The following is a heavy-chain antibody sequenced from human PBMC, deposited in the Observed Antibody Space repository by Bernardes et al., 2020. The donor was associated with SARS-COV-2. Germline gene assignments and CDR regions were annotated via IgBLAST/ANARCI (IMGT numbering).Heavy chain of an antibody. CDR1: GYNFKGYY. V-gene: IGHV1-2*02. J-gene: IGHJ5*02. CDR2: INPNGGGT. D-gene: IGHD3-3*01. Sequence: ASVKVSCKASGYNFKGYYIHWVRQAHGQGLEWMGWINPNGGGTTYADNFQGRISLTSDSSTDTVYMELNGLRSDDTAFYFCARGGYNFWSGGDDNWFDPWGQGTLVTVSS. CDR3: ARGGYNFWSGGDDNWFDP.